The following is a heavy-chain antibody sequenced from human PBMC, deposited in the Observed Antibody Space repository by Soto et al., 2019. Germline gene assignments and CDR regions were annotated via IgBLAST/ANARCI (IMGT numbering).Heavy chain of an antibody. CDR1: GFTFSSYW. Sequence: PGGSLRLSCAASGFTFSSYWMHWVRQAPGKGLVWVSRINSDGSSTSYADSVKGRFTISRDNAKNTLYLQMNSLRAEDTAVYYCARDSPLASSDGYYSGMDVWGQGTTVTV. D-gene: IGHD2-21*01. V-gene: IGHV3-74*01. J-gene: IGHJ6*02. CDR3: ARDSPLASSDGYYSGMDV. CDR2: INSDGSST.